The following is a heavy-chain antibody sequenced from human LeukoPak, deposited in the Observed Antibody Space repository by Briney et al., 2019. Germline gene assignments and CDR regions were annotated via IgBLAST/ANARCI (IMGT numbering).Heavy chain of an antibody. CDR1: GYTFTSHG. CDR2: ISAYNGNT. J-gene: IGHJ4*02. D-gene: IGHD3-22*01. CDR3: ARDSIYYDSSGYYQPRDY. V-gene: IGHV1-18*01. Sequence: ASVKVSCKASGYTFTSHGISWVRQAPGQGLEWMGWISAYNGNTNYAQKPQGRVTMTTDTSTSTAYMELRSLRSDDTAVYYCARDSIYYDSSGYYQPRDYWGQGTLVTVSS.